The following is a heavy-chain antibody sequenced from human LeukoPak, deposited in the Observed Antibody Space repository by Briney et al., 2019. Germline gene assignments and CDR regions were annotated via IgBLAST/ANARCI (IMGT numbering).Heavy chain of an antibody. D-gene: IGHD6-19*01. J-gene: IGHJ4*01. V-gene: IGHV1-2*02. CDR2: INTISGGT. Sequence: ASVNVSCKASGYTFTAYYIHWVRQAPGQGLEWIGWINTISGGTNYAQKFQGRVTMTRDTSISTAYMELSRLTSDDTAVYYCARGREVAGTVGYWGHGTLVTVSS. CDR3: ARGREVAGTVGY. CDR1: GYTFTAYY.